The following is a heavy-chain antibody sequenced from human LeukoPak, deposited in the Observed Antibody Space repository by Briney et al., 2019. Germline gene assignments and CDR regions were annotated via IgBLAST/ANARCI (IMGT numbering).Heavy chain of an antibody. CDR1: GFTFDDYG. Sequence: PGGSLRLSCAASGFTFDDYGMSWVRQGPGKGLEWVSGINWNGGSTGYADSVKGRFTISRDNAKNSLYLQVNSLRAEDTALYYCARAPAYYYGSGSYAGDYWGQGTLVTVSS. CDR2: INWNGGST. V-gene: IGHV3-20*04. CDR3: ARAPAYYYGSGSYAGDY. D-gene: IGHD3-10*01. J-gene: IGHJ4*02.